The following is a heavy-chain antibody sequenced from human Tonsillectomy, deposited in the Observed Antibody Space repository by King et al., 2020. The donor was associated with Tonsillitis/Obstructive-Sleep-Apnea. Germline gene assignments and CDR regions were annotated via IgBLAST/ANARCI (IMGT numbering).Heavy chain of an antibody. D-gene: IGHD1-26*01. CDR2: ICWNTDNI. Sequence: EVQLVQSGGGLVQPGRSLRLSCAASGFTFDDYAMHWVRQAPGKGLEWVSGICWNTDNIDYADSVKGRFTISRDNAQNSLYLQMNSLRPEDTALYYCAKDMGIWGWELQSWGQGTLLTASS. CDR1: GFTFDDYA. V-gene: IGHV3-9*01. J-gene: IGHJ4*02. CDR3: AKDMGIWGWELQS.